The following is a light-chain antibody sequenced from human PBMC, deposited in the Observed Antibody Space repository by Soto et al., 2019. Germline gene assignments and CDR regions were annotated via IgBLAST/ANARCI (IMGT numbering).Light chain of an antibody. CDR1: QSISGY. CDR2: AAS. CDR3: QQYNSYPWT. J-gene: IGKJ1*01. Sequence: DIQMTQSPSSLSAFVGDRVTLTCRASQSISGYLNWYQQKPGKAPKLLIYAASSVQTGVPSRFSGSGSGTDFTLAISSLQPEDVATYYCQQYNSYPWTFGQGTKVEIK. V-gene: IGKV1-39*01.